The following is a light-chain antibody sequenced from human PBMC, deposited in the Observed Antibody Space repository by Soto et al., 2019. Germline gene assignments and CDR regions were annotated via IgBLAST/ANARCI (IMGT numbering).Light chain of an antibody. CDR1: QSVSSSY. Sequence: EIVFTQSPGTLSLSPGERATLSCRASQSVSSSYLAWYQQKPGQAPRLLIYGASSRATGIPDRFSGSGSGTDFTLTISRLEPEDFAVYYCQQYGSSSLTFGGGTKVDIK. V-gene: IGKV3-20*01. J-gene: IGKJ4*01. CDR3: QQYGSSSLT. CDR2: GAS.